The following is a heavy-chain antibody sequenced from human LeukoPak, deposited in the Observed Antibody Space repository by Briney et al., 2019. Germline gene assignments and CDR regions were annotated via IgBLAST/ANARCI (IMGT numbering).Heavy chain of an antibody. CDR2: IYSGGST. D-gene: IGHD1-26*01. Sequence: PGGSLRLSCAASGFTVSSNYMSWVRQAPGKGLEWVSVIYSGGSTYYADSVKGRFTISRDNSKNTLYLQMNSLRAEDTAVYYCAREGGSYFSAFDIRGQGTMVTVSS. J-gene: IGHJ3*02. CDR3: AREGGSYFSAFDI. V-gene: IGHV3-66*01. CDR1: GFTVSSNY.